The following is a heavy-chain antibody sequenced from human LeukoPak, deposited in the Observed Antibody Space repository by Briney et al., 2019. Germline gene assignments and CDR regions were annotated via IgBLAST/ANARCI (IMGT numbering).Heavy chain of an antibody. CDR2: ISYDGSNK. CDR1: GFTFSSRA. Sequence: GGSLRLSCAASGFTFSSRAMHWVRQAPGKGLEWVAVISYDGSNKYYADSVKGRFTISRDNSKNTLYLQMNSLRAEDTAVYYCAREYSSSRYYYYGMDVWGQGTTVTVSS. CDR3: AREYSSSRYYYYGMDV. V-gene: IGHV3-30-3*01. J-gene: IGHJ6*02. D-gene: IGHD6-6*01.